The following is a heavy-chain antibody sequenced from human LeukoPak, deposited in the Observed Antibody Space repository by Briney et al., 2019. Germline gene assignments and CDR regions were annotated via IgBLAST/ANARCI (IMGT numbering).Heavy chain of an antibody. Sequence: PPGGSLRLSCVVSGITLSNYGMSWVRQAPGKGLEWVAGISDSGGSTNYADSVKGRFTISRDNPKNTLYLQMNSLRAEDTAVYFCAKRGVVIRVILVGFHKEAYYFDSWGQGALVTVSS. CDR1: GITLSNYG. D-gene: IGHD3-22*01. CDR2: ISDSGGST. J-gene: IGHJ4*02. CDR3: AKRGVVIRVILVGFHKEAYYFDS. V-gene: IGHV3-23*01.